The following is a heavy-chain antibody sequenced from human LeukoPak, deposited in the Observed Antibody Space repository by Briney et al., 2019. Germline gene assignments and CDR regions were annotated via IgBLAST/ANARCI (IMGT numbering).Heavy chain of an antibody. CDR3: SRMPGGGVNCLDL. V-gene: IGHV4-39*01. J-gene: IGHJ5*02. CDR2: IYYSART. CDR1: GGSISSISYY. Sequence: PSETLSLTSTVSGGSISSISYYWGWIRQPPGKWLELIGSIYYSARTYNTPSLKSRATISVHTSNYKFSRKLTAVTAADRGVYYCSRMPGGGVNCLDLWGQGTLVTV. D-gene: IGHD2-2*01.